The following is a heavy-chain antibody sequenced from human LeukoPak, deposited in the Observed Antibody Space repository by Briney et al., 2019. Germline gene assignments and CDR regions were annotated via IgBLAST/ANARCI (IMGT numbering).Heavy chain of an antibody. CDR2: ISYDGSNK. CDR1: GFTFSSYP. Sequence: GGSLRLSCVASGFTFSSYPMYWVRRAPGKGLEWVAVISYDGSNKYYVDSVKGRFTISRDNSKNTLYLQMNSLRAEDTAVYFCASRIVVAGSWGPFDYWGQGALVTVSS. J-gene: IGHJ4*02. V-gene: IGHV3-30-3*01. CDR3: ASRIVVAGSWGPFDY. D-gene: IGHD6-19*01.